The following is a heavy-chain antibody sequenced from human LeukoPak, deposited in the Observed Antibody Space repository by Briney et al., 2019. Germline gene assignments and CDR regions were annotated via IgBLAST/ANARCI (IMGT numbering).Heavy chain of an antibody. Sequence: KPSETLSLTCAVYGGSFSGYYWSWIRQPPGKGLEWIGGINHSGSTNYNPSLKSRVTISVDTSKNQFSLKLSSVTAADTAVYYCARGEWFWDYWGQGTLVTVSS. CDR3: ARGEWFWDY. V-gene: IGHV4-34*01. CDR2: INHSGST. J-gene: IGHJ4*02. CDR1: GGSFSGYY. D-gene: IGHD3-10*01.